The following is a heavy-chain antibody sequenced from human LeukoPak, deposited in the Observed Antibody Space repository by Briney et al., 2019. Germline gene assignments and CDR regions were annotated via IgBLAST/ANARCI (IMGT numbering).Heavy chain of an antibody. CDR3: AKDREMATILEFDY. V-gene: IGHV3-23*01. CDR2: ISGSGGST. Sequence: GGSLRLSCAASGFTFSSYAMSRVRQAPGKGLEWVSAISGSGGSTYYADSVKGRFTISRDNSKNTLYLQMNSLRAEDTAVYYCAKDREMATILEFDYWGQGTLVTVSS. CDR1: GFTFSSYA. J-gene: IGHJ4*02. D-gene: IGHD5-24*01.